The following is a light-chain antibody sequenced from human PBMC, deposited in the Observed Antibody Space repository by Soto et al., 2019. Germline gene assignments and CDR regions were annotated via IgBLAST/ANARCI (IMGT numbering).Light chain of an antibody. J-gene: IGLJ1*01. CDR1: SSDVGNYNY. V-gene: IGLV2-14*03. Sequence: QSVLTQPASVSGSPGQSITISCTGTSSDVGNYNYVSWYQQYPGKAHKLLISDVSYRPSGVSNRFSGSKSGNTASLTISGLQAEDEADYHCSSFITSTSYVFGTGTKVTVL. CDR3: SSFITSTSYV. CDR2: DVS.